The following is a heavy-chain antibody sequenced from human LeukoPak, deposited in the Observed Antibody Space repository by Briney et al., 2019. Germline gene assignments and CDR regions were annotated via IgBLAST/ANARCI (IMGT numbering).Heavy chain of an antibody. V-gene: IGHV3-11*04. CDR2: ISSSGSTI. CDR1: GFTFSDYY. D-gene: IGHD3-22*01. Sequence: GGSLRLSCAASGFTFSDYYMSWIRQAPGKGLEWVSYISSSGSTIYYADSVKGRFTISRDNAKNSLYLQMNSLRAEDTAVYYCARMYYYDSSGLTPFDYWGQGTLVTVSS. CDR3: ARMYYYDSSGLTPFDY. J-gene: IGHJ4*02.